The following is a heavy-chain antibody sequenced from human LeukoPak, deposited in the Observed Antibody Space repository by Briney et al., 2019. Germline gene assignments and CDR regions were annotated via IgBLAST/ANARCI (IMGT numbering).Heavy chain of an antibody. J-gene: IGHJ4*02. D-gene: IGHD6-19*01. CDR2: IYYSGST. CDR3: ARQGKQWPLDY. CDR1: GGSISSSSYY. Sequence: PSGTLSLTCTVSGGSISSSSYYWGWIRQPPGKGLEWIGSIYYSGSTNYNPSLKSRVTISVDTSKNQFSLKLSPVTAADTAVYYCARQGKQWPLDYWGQGTLVTVSS. V-gene: IGHV4-39*01.